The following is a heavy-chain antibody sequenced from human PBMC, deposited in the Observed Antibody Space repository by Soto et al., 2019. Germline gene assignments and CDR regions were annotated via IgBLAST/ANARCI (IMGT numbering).Heavy chain of an antibody. D-gene: IGHD1-26*01. CDR2: IYHSGNT. CDR1: NYSISSAYY. Sequence: SETLSLTCVVSNYSISSAYYWGWIRQPPVKGLECIGSIYHSGNTYYNPSLRSRITIFLDKSKSQFSLRVTSVSASDTAVYYCVSSMHGAPLTVGPTKATRYFDNGGQGTLVTVSS. V-gene: IGHV4-38-2*01. J-gene: IGHJ4*02. CDR3: VSSMHGAPLTVGPTKATRYFDN.